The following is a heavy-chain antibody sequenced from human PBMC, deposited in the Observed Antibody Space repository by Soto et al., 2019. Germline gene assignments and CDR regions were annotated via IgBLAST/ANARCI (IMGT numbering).Heavy chain of an antibody. CDR3: AGEAGENWAYEAH. Sequence: QVQQQESGPGLVKPSDTLSLTCRVSGAYISDFSWSWIRQPAGKGLEWIGRITINGNTQKNPSFKSRVSMSVDTCRNHFWLNVQSAAAADTARYCCAGEAGENWAYEAHWGRGTLVTVSS. D-gene: IGHD7-27*01. CDR1: GAYISDFS. V-gene: IGHV4-4*07. CDR2: ITINGNT. J-gene: IGHJ1*01.